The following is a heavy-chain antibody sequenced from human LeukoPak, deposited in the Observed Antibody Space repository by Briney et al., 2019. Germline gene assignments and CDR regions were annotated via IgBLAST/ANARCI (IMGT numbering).Heavy chain of an antibody. V-gene: IGHV3-23*01. CDR1: GFTFSNFG. CDR3: AKTNGYYDY. D-gene: IGHD3-22*01. CDR2: ISGGGDTT. J-gene: IGHJ4*02. Sequence: GGSLRLSCAASGFTFSNFGMSWVRQAPGRGLEWVSGISGGGDTTYYAESVKGRFTISRDNSKNTLFLQMNSLSAEDTAVYYCAKTNGYYDYWGQGTLVDVSS.